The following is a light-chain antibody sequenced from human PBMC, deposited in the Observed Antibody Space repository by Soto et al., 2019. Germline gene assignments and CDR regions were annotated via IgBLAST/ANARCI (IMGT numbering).Light chain of an antibody. J-gene: IGKJ3*01. CDR3: QHYGTSAL. V-gene: IGKV3-20*01. CDR1: QSVGDMY. CDR2: AS. Sequence: EIVLTQSPGTLSLSPGERATLSCRASQSVGDMYLAWYQQKPGQAPRLLIYASNRATGIPDMFSGSGSGTDFTLTISRLEPEDFAVYYCQHYGTSALFGPGTKVEIK.